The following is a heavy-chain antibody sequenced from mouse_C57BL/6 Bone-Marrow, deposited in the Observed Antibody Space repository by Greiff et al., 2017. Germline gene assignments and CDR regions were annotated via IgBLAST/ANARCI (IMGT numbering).Heavy chain of an antibody. J-gene: IGHJ4*01. Sequence: VQLQQPGAELVKPGASVKMSCKASGYTFTSYWITWVKQRPGQGLEWIGDIYPGRGSTNYNEKFKSKATLTVDTSSSTAYMQLSSLTSEDSAVYYCAREGYEYDLYAMGYWSQGTSVTVSS. D-gene: IGHD2-4*01. CDR3: AREGYEYDLYAMGY. CDR1: GYTFTSYW. CDR2: IYPGRGST. V-gene: IGHV1-55*01.